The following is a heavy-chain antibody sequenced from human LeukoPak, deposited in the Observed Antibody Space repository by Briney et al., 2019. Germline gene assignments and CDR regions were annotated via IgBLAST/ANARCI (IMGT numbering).Heavy chain of an antibody. Sequence: PSETLSLTCTVSGGSLSSSSYYWGWIRQPPGKGLEWIGSIYYSGSTYYNPSLKSRVTISVNTSNNQLSLKLSSVTAADTAVYYCARNPAYYDFWSRYYNNGVYFDYWGQGTLVTVPS. CDR1: GGSLSSSSYY. J-gene: IGHJ4*02. D-gene: IGHD3-3*01. V-gene: IGHV4-39*07. CDR2: IYYSGST. CDR3: ARNPAYYDFWSRYYNNGVYFDY.